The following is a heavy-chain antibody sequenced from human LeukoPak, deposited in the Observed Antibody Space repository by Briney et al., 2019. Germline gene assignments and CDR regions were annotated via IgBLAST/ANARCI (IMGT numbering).Heavy chain of an antibody. CDR3: ARHYSGRYWLD. V-gene: IGHV4-59*01. D-gene: IGHD1-26*01. CDR2: IYYSGST. Sequence: SETLSFTCTVSGGSISSYYWSWIRQPPGKGLEWIGYIYYSGSTNYNPSLKSRVTISVDTSKNQFSLKLSSVTAADTAVYYCARHYSGRYWLDWGQGTLVTVSS. CDR1: GGSISSYY. J-gene: IGHJ4*02.